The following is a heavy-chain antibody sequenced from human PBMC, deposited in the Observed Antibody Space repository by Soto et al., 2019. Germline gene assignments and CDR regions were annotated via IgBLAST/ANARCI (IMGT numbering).Heavy chain of an antibody. D-gene: IGHD2-2*01. CDR2: LYTGGST. Sequence: EVQLVESGGGLIQPGGSLRLSCVASGFSVTSNYMTWVRQAPGKWLEWVSILYTGGSTYYSDSVKGRSTISRDTPKNTVFLQLNSLRAEDTAIYYCARATRYFGSFDSWGQGTLVSVAS. V-gene: IGHV3-53*01. CDR1: GFSVTSNY. J-gene: IGHJ4*02. CDR3: ARATRYFGSFDS.